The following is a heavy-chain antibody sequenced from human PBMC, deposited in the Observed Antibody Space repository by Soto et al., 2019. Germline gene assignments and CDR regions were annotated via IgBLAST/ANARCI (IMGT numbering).Heavy chain of an antibody. V-gene: IGHV3-23*01. CDR3: ANDRYSHPYDILTGQQPFDY. D-gene: IGHD3-9*01. Sequence: GGSLRLSCAASGFTFSSYAMSWVRQAPGKGLEWVSAISGSGGSTYYADSVKGRFTISRDNSKSTLYLQMNSLRAEDTAVYYCANDRYSHPYDILTGQQPFDYWGQGTLVTVSS. CDR1: GFTFSSYA. CDR2: ISGSGGST. J-gene: IGHJ4*02.